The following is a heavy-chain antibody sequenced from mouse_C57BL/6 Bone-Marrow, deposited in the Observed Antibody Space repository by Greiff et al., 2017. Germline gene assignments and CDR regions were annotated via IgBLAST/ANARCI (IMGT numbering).Heavy chain of an antibody. CDR3: ARQIVATSYYFDY. CDR1: GFTFSSYG. V-gene: IGHV5-6*01. D-gene: IGHD1-1*01. Sequence: VQLKESGGDLVKPGGSLKLSCAASGFTFSSYGMSWVRRTPDKRLEWVATISSGGSYTYYPDSVKGRFTISRDNAKNTLYLQMSSLKSEDTAMYYCARQIVATSYYFDYWGQGTTLTVSS. CDR2: ISSGGSYT. J-gene: IGHJ2*01.